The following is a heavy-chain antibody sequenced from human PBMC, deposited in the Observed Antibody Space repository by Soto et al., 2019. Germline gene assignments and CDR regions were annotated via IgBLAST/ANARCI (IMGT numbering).Heavy chain of an antibody. CDR3: ARGPY. CDR2: IKEDGSEK. J-gene: IGHJ4*02. V-gene: IGHV3-7*01. Sequence: GGSLRLSCAASVFSFSSYWMSWVRQAPGKGLEWVANIKEDGSEKYYVDSVKGRFTISRDNAKNSLYLQMNSLRAEDTAVYYCARGPYWGQGTLVTVSS. CDR1: VFSFSSYW.